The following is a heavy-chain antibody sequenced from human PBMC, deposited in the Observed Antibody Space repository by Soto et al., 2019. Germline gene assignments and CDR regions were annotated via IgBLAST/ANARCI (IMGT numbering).Heavy chain of an antibody. Sequence: QVQLVQSGTEVKKPGASVKVSCKASGDTSPTSVFIWVRQAPGQGREWMGWIHGYNGNTNYSQRFLGRVTMTTETSTSVGYMELRSLRSDDTAVYYCATPGRDVDSGDYAPDHYMDVWGRGTTVTVSS. V-gene: IGHV1-18*01. CDR3: ATPGRDVDSGDYAPDHYMDV. CDR1: GDTSPTSV. J-gene: IGHJ6*03. CDR2: IHGYNGNT. D-gene: IGHD4-17*01.